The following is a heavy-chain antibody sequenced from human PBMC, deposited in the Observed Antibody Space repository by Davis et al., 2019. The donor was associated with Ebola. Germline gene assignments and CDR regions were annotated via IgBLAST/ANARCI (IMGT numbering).Heavy chain of an antibody. CDR2: IKQDGSEK. J-gene: IGHJ4*02. V-gene: IGHV3-7*03. D-gene: IGHD2-21*02. Sequence: GESLKISCAASGFMFSSYWMTWVRQAPGKGLEWVANIKQDGSEKYYVDSVKGRSTISRDNAKNSLYLQMNSLKTEDTAVYYCTRSCGGDCERDYWGQGTLVTVSS. CDR1: GFMFSSYW. CDR3: TRSCGGDCERDY.